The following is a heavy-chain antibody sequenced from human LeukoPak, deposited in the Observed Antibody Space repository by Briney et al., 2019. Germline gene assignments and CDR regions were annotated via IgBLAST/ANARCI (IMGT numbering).Heavy chain of an antibody. D-gene: IGHD2/OR15-2a*01. Sequence: SETLSLTCTVSGGSISGYYWSWIRQPPGKGLECIGYIYYSGSTNYNPSLKSRVTISLDTSKNQFSLNLNSVTAADTAVYYCARELKVGNTGYYFDYWGQGTLVTVSS. CDR3: ARELKVGNTGYYFDY. CDR2: IYYSGST. V-gene: IGHV4-59*01. CDR1: GGSISGYY. J-gene: IGHJ4*02.